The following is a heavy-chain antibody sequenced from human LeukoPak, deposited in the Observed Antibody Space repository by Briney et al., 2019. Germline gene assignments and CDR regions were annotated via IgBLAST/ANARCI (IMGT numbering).Heavy chain of an antibody. CDR3: ARTKYSSRPFDY. D-gene: IGHD6-13*01. CDR2: IYYSGST. V-gene: IGHV4-39*01. J-gene: IGHJ4*02. Sequence: SXTLSLTCTVSGGSISSSSYYWGWIRQPPGKGLEWIGSIYYSGSTYYNPSLKSRVTISVDTSKNQFSLKLSSVTAADTAVYYCARTKYSSRPFDYWGQGTLVTVSS. CDR1: GGSISSSSYY.